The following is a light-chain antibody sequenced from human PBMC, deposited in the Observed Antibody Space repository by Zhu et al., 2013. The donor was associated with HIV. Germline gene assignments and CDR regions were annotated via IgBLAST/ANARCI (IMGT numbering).Light chain of an antibody. J-gene: IGKJ2*01. CDR3: LQDYNFPYT. V-gene: IGKV3-11*01. Sequence: DIVLTQSPGTLSLSPGERATLSCRASQSVSSYLAWYQQKPGQAPRLLIYGASNRATGIPARFSGSGSGTDFTLTISSLQPEDFATYYCLQDYNFPYTFGQGTKLEIK. CDR2: GAS. CDR1: QSVSSY.